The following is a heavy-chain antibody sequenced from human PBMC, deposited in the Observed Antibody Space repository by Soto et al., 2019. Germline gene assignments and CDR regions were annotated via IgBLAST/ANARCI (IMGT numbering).Heavy chain of an antibody. CDR1: GFTFSDYW. V-gene: IGHV3-7*03. J-gene: IGHJ4*02. Sequence: QAGGSLRLSCAASGFTFSDYWMSWVRQAPGKGPEWVANIKFDGSEKQYVDSVKGRFSISRDNSRNSLLLQMNSLRAGDTAVYYCVKDGGYCSSTTCYSPRNHYFDSWGQGTLVTVSS. D-gene: IGHD2-2*01. CDR2: IKFDGSEK. CDR3: VKDGGYCSSTTCYSPRNHYFDS.